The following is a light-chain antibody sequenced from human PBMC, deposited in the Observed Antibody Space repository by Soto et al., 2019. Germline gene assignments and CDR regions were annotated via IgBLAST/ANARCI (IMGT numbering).Light chain of an antibody. CDR1: SSAVGGYNY. V-gene: IGLV2-14*01. J-gene: IGLJ3*02. CDR2: KVS. Sequence: QSALTQPASVSGSPGQSITIPCTGTSSAVGGYNYVSWYQQHPGRAPKLVIYKVSDRPSGVSNRFSGSQSGNTASLTISGLQAEDEADYYCSSYRGSSTLTFGGGTKLTVL. CDR3: SSYRGSSTLT.